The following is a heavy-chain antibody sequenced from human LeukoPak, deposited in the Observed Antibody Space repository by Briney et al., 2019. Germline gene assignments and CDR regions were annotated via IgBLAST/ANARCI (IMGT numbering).Heavy chain of an antibody. J-gene: IGHJ3*02. CDR1: GGSISSGGYY. Sequence: PSQTLSLTCTVSGGSISSGGYYWSWIRQPPGKGLEWIGYIYHSGSTYYNPSLKSRVTISVDRSKNQFSLKLSSVTAADTAVYYCARTRGGSHDAFDIWGQGTMVTVSS. D-gene: IGHD1-26*01. V-gene: IGHV4-30-2*01. CDR2: IYHSGST. CDR3: ARTRGGSHDAFDI.